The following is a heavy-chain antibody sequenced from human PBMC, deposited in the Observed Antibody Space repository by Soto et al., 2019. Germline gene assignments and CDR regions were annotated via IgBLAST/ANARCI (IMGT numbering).Heavy chain of an antibody. CDR3: AREVWSHYGLDV. CDR1: GDTLPGNY. CDR2: VDPNSGGA. J-gene: IGHJ6*02. V-gene: IGHV1-2*02. D-gene: IGHD1-1*01. Sequence: ASVKVSCKASGDTLPGNYIHWLRQAPGQGLEWMGWVDPNSGGANYARKFQGRVTMTRDTSISTAYMELSRLRSDDTAVYYCAREVWSHYGLDVWGQGTTVTSP.